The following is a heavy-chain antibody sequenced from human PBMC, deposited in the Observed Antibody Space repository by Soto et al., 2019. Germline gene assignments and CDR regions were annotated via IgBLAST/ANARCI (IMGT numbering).Heavy chain of an antibody. V-gene: IGHV4-59*01. CDR3: ARGGGYDFRSSQAPPIDV. J-gene: IGHJ6*02. CDR1: GGSISDFY. D-gene: IGHD3-3*01. CDR2: LYYTGST. Sequence: WETLSLTCNVSGGSISDFYWSWIRQSPGKRLEWIGYLYYTGSTNYNPALKSRVTISLDTSKNQFSLKVRSVTAADTAVYYCARGGGYDFRSSQAPPIDVWGQGTTVTVSS.